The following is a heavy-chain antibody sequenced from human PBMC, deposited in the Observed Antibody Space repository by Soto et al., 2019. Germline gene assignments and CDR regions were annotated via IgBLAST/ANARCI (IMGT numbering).Heavy chain of an antibody. Sequence: GASVKVSCKASGGTFSSYAISWVRQAPGQGLEWMGGIIPIFGTANYAQKFQGRVTITADESTSTAYMELSRLRSDDTAVYYCARDAGMSSSSSGVYGTDVWGQGTTVTVSS. CDR1: GGTFSSYA. CDR2: IIPIFGTA. CDR3: ARDAGMSSSSSGVYGTDV. D-gene: IGHD6-6*01. V-gene: IGHV1-69*13. J-gene: IGHJ6*02.